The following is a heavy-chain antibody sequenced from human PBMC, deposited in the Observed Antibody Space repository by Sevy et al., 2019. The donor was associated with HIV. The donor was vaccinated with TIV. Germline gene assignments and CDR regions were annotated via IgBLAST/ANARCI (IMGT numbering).Heavy chain of an antibody. V-gene: IGHV4-4*07. Sequence: SETLSLTCTVSGGSISSYYWSWIRQPAGKGLEWIGRIYTSGSTNYNPSLKSRVTMSVDTSKNQFSLKLSSVTAADTAVYYCARDQGVVVAATRLGWFDPWGQGTLVTVPQ. D-gene: IGHD2-15*01. CDR3: ARDQGVVVAATRLGWFDP. CDR2: IYTSGST. J-gene: IGHJ5*02. CDR1: GGSISSYY.